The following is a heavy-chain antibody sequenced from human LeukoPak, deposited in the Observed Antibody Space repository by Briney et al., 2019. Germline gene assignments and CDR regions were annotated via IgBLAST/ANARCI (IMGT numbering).Heavy chain of an antibody. V-gene: IGHV3-7*03. J-gene: IGHJ6*02. D-gene: IGHD6-13*01. Sequence: GVSLRLSCAASGFSFSSYYMSWVRQAPGKGLEWVALINPDGSERYYVDSVKGRFTISRDNARNSLYLQMDSLRDDDTAMYFCTRXLAAVXGPXMDVWG. CDR3: TRXLAAVXGPXMDV. CDR2: INPDGSER. CDR1: GFSFSSYY.